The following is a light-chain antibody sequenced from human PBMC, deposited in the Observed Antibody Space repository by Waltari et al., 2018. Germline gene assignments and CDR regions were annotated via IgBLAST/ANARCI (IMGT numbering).Light chain of an antibody. CDR1: QRVSSY. CDR2: DAS. V-gene: IGKV3-11*01. Sequence: EIVLTQSPATPSLSPGERATLSCRASQRVSSYLAWYQQKPGQAPRLLIYDASNKATGIPARFSGSGSGTDFTLTLSSLEPEDFAVYYCQQRSNWLLTFGPGTKVDIK. J-gene: IGKJ3*01. CDR3: QQRSNWLLT.